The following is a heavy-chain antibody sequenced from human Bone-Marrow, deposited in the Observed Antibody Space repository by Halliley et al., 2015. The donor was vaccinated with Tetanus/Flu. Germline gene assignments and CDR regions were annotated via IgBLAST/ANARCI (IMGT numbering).Heavy chain of an antibody. V-gene: IGHV5-51*01. D-gene: IGHD3-22*01. CDR2: IYPVDSDI. Sequence: AMIYPVDSDIKYSPAFQGRVTISADRSTSTAYLQWSSLKASDTAMYFCAGRPDFYDSSGWDFWGQGTLVTVSS. CDR3: AGRPDFYDSSGWDF. J-gene: IGHJ4*02.